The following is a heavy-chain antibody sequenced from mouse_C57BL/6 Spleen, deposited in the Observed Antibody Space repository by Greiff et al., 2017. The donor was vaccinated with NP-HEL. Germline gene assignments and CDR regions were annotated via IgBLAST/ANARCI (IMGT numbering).Heavy chain of an antibody. D-gene: IGHD6-2*01. Sequence: EVKLQQSGPELVKPGASVKISCKASGYTFTDYYMNWVKQSHGKSLEWIGDINPNNGGTSYNQKFKGTATLTVDKSSSTAYMELRSLTSEDSAVYYCARSLLAYFDYWGQGTTLTVSS. CDR3: ARSLLAYFDY. CDR2: INPNNGGT. V-gene: IGHV1-26*01. J-gene: IGHJ2*01. CDR1: GYTFTDYY.